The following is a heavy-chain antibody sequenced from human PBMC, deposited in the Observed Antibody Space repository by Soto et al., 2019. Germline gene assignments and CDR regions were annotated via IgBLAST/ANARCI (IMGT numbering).Heavy chain of an antibody. CDR3: ARVWKVPAPPGYYYGMDV. J-gene: IGHJ6*02. V-gene: IGHV1-69*13. Sequence: SVKVSCKASGGTFSSYAISWVRQAPGQGLEWMGGIIPIFGTANYAQKFQGRVTITAGESTSTAYMELSSLRSEDTAVYYCARVWKVPAPPGYYYGMDVWGQGTTVTVSS. CDR2: IIPIFGTA. D-gene: IGHD2-2*01. CDR1: GGTFSSYA.